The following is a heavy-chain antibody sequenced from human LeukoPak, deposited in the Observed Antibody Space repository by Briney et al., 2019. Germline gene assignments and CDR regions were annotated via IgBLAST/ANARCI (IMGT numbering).Heavy chain of an antibody. Sequence: PSETLSFTCTVSGGSINSDSYYWGWIHQPPGKGLEWIGNIFYSGSTQYNPSLESRATISVDTSKNQFSLKLSSVTAADTAVYYCARDSSGYYRRNWFDPWGQGTLVTVSS. CDR2: IFYSGST. J-gene: IGHJ5*02. CDR3: ARDSSGYYRRNWFDP. CDR1: GGSINSDSYY. V-gene: IGHV4-39*07. D-gene: IGHD3-22*01.